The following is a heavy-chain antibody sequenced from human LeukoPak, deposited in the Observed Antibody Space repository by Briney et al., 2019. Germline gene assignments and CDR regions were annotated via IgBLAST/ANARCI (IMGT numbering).Heavy chain of an antibody. CDR2: IQYDGSNK. V-gene: IGHV3-30*02. D-gene: IGHD6-13*01. CDR3: AKVSGVGSSWSLFDY. Sequence: PGGSLRLSCTASGFTFSNYDIHWVRQAPGKGLEWVAFIQYDGSNKYYADSVKGRFTISRDNSKTTLYLLMNSLRAEDTAVYYCAKVSGVGSSWSLFDYWGQGTLVTVSS. CDR1: GFTFSNYD. J-gene: IGHJ4*02.